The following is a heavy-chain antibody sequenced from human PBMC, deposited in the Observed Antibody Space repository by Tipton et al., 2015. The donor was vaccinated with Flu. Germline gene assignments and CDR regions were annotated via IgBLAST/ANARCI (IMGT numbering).Heavy chain of an antibody. CDR3: ARDDAFDI. V-gene: IGHV3-9*01. CDR2: LGWNSGDI. J-gene: IGHJ3*02. Sequence: SLRLSCAASGFTFDAYAMHWVRQAPRKGLEWASGLGWNSGDIRYADSVKGRFTISRDNAENSLYLQMNSLIPEDTALYYCARDDAFDIWGQGTMVTVAS. CDR1: GFTFDAYA.